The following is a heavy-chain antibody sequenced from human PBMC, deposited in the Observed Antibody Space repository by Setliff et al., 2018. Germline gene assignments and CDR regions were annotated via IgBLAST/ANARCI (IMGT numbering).Heavy chain of an antibody. V-gene: IGHV4-39*01. D-gene: IGHD6-19*01. Sequence: PSETLSLTCTVSGGSISSSRYFWGWIRQPPGKGLEWIGSMYYSGGTYYNPSLKSRVTVSVDTSKNQFSLKLSSVTAADTAVYYYARQPVPQWPPHYFDYWGQGTLVTVSS. CDR3: ARQPVPQWPPHYFDY. CDR2: MYYSGGT. J-gene: IGHJ4*02. CDR1: GGSISSSRYF.